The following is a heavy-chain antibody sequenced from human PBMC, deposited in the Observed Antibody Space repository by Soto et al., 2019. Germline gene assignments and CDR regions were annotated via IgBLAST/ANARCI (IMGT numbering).Heavy chain of an antibody. V-gene: IGHV4-30-2*01. D-gene: IGHD2-15*01. J-gene: IGHJ5*02. Sequence: SETLSLTCAVSGGSFSGFHWSWIRQPPGKGLEWIGYIYHSGSTYYNPSLKSRVTISVDRSKNQFSLKLSSVTAADTAVYYCASNYCSGGSCYQNWFDPWGQGTLVTVSS. CDR2: IYHSGST. CDR3: ASNYCSGGSCYQNWFDP. CDR1: GGSFSGFH.